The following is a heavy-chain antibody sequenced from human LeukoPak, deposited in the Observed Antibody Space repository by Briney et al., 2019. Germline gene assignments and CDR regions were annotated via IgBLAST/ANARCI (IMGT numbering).Heavy chain of an antibody. J-gene: IGHJ3*02. D-gene: IGHD3-16*01. V-gene: IGHV4-59*08. Sequence: PSETLSLTCTVSGGSISSYYWSWIRQPPGKGLEWIGYIYYSGSTNYNPSLKSRVTISVDTSKNHFSLKLSSVTAADTAVYYCARLGQPNAFDIWGQGTMVTVSS. CDR2: IYYSGST. CDR3: ARLGQPNAFDI. CDR1: GGSISSYY.